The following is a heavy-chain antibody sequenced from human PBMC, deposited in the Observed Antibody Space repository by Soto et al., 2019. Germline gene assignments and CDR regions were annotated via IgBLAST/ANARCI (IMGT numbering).Heavy chain of an antibody. Sequence: GGSLRLSCVASGFTFKNYDMRWIRQAPGKGLEWVSGISGSGGVTYYADSVKGRFTTSRDNSKNTLYLQMNSLRAEDTAIYYCAKNRQFRSYYESAGHYDNWGQGTLVTVS. CDR2: ISGSGGVT. J-gene: IGHJ4*02. D-gene: IGHD3-10*01. V-gene: IGHV3-23*01. CDR1: GFTFKNYD. CDR3: AKNRQFRSYYESAGHYDN.